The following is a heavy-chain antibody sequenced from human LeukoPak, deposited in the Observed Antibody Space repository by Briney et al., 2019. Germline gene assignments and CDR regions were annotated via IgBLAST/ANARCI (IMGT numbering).Heavy chain of an antibody. CDR1: GFTFSSYA. CDR3: ARVSGAYYYYYGMDV. J-gene: IGHJ6*02. CDR2: ISGSGGST. D-gene: IGHD3-10*01. V-gene: IGHV3-23*01. Sequence: QPGGSLRLSCAASGFTFSSYAMSWVRQAPGKGLEWVSAISGSGGSTYYADSVKGRFTISRDNSKNTLYLQMNSLRAEDTAVYYCARVSGAYYYYYGMDVWGQGTTVTVSS.